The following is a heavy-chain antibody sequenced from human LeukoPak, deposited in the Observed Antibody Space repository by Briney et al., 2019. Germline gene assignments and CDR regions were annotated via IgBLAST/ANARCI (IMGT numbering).Heavy chain of an antibody. CDR2: INPNSGGT. Sequence: ASVKVSCKASGYTFTSYGISWVRQAPGQGLEWMGWINPNSGGTNYAQKFQGRVTMTRDTSISTAYMELSRLRSDDTAVYYCARDRTYYYGSGSYKNWGQGTLVTVSS. D-gene: IGHD3-10*01. CDR3: ARDRTYYYGSGSYKN. CDR1: GYTFTSYG. J-gene: IGHJ4*02. V-gene: IGHV1-2*02.